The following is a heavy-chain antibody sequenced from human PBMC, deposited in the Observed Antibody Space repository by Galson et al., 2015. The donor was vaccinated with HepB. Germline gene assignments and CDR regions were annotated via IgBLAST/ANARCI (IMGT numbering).Heavy chain of an antibody. Sequence: SLRLSCAASGFTVSSHYMSWVRQAPGKGLEWVSVLESGGSTYYADSVKGRFTISRDNYKNILFLQMKSLRAEDTAVYYCARDYYARMGYWGQGTLVTVSS. CDR2: LESGGST. CDR1: GFTVSSHY. D-gene: IGHD3-22*01. V-gene: IGHV3-66*01. CDR3: ARDYYARMGY. J-gene: IGHJ4*02.